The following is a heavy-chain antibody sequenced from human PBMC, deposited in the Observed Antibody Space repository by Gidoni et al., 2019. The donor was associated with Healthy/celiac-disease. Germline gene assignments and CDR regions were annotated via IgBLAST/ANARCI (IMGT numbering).Heavy chain of an antibody. Sequence: VQLVESGGGWVQPGGSLGLSCTASGFTVSSYSMNWVRQAPGKGLEWVSYISSSISTIYYADSVKGRFTISRDNAKNSLYLQMNTLRAEDTAVYYCARDAPYSSGYPDNDYWGQGTLVTVSS. D-gene: IGHD3-22*01. CDR2: ISSSISTI. V-gene: IGHV3-48*01. J-gene: IGHJ4*02. CDR1: GFTVSSYS. CDR3: ARDAPYSSGYPDNDY.